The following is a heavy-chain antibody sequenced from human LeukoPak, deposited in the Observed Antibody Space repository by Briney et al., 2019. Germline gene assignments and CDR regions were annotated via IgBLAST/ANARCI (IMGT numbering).Heavy chain of an antibody. D-gene: IGHD2-2*01. CDR3: ARDHCTSATCYGNDFDY. V-gene: IGHV1-2*06. CDR1: GYTFIGYY. CDR2: INPNSGAT. Sequence: ASVKVSCKASGYTFIGYYMHWVRQAPGQGLEWMGRINPNSGATNYAQKFQGRVTMTRDTSISTAYMEPSRLRSDDTAVYYCARDHCTSATCYGNDFDYWGQGTLVTVSS. J-gene: IGHJ4*02.